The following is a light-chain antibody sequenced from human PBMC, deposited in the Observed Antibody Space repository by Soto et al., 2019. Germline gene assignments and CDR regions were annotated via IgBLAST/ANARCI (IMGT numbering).Light chain of an antibody. CDR1: QSFTNA. CDR2: DAS. Sequence: IQMTQSPSTLSASVGDRVTITCRASQSFTNALAWYQQKPGKAPKLLIYDASILESGVPSRFSGSGSGTEFTLTITSLQPEDFAVYYCQQYGSSLGTFGQGTKVDIK. J-gene: IGKJ1*01. CDR3: QQYGSSLGT. V-gene: IGKV1-5*01.